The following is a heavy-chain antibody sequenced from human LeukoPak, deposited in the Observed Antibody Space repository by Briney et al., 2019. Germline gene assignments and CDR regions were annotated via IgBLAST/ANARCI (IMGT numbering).Heavy chain of an antibody. CDR2: IYYSGST. CDR3: ARGVYDCVWGSYRSRAFDI. Sequence: SESLSLTRTVSGGSPCSYYSSCRPDPPRRGGGWGGYIYYSGSTNYNPSPESRVTISVNTTKNQFSLQLSSVTAADTAVYYCARGVYDCVWGSYRSRAFDIWGQGTMVTVSS. CDR1: GGSPCSYY. D-gene: IGHD3-16*02. J-gene: IGHJ3*02. V-gene: IGHV4-59*01.